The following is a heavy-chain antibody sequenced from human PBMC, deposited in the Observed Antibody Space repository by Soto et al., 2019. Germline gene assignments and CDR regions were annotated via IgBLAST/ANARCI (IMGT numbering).Heavy chain of an antibody. CDR3: ARERPDGARLDP. CDR1: GGSISNYY. J-gene: IGHJ5*02. Sequence: SETLSLTCTVSGGSISNYYWSWIRQPPGKGLEWIGNIYSSGSTNYNPSIKSRVTISVDTSKNQFSLKLSSVTAADTAVYYCARERPDGARLDPWGQGTLVTVSS. D-gene: IGHD6-6*01. CDR2: IYSSGST. V-gene: IGHV4-4*08.